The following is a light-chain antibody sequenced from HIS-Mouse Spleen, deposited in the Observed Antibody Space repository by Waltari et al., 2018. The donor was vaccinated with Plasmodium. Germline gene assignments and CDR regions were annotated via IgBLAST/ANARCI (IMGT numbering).Light chain of an antibody. V-gene: IGLV2-23*03. Sequence: QSALTQPASVSGSPGQSITISCTGTSSDVGSYNLVSWYQQHPGKAPKLIIYEGSKRHSGVSTRVSGSKSGNTASLTISGLQAEDDADYYCCSYAGSSTFVVFGGGTKLTVL. CDR3: CSYAGSSTFVV. CDR1: SSDVGSYNL. CDR2: EGS. J-gene: IGLJ2*01.